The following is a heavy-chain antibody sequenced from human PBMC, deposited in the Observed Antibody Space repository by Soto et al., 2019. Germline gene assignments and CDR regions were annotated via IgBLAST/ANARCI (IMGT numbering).Heavy chain of an antibody. CDR3: ARIADCSTNSCSFPSMFHVRGYYYYYGLDV. V-gene: IGHV1-18*01. CDR2: ISPYNGNS. Sequence: QVQLVQSGAEVKKPGASVKVSCKTSTYTFTSYGISWVRQAPGQGLEWVGWISPYNGNSNYAQKYKGRVTMTTDTSTTTAYMEMGRLRSDDTAVYDCARIADCSTNSCSFPSMFHVRGYYYYYGLDVWGQGTTVTVSS. D-gene: IGHD2-2*01. CDR1: TYTFTSYG. J-gene: IGHJ6*02.